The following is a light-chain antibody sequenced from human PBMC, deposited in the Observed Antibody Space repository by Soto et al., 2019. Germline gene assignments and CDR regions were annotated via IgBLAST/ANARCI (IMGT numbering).Light chain of an antibody. Sequence: DIQMTQSPSSLSASVGARVTITCRASQGIANDLAWYQQRPGKAPERLIYDTFTLASGVPSRFSGSGSGAEFTLTIASLQPEDIETYYCLQYHAYPWTFGQGTKVERK. J-gene: IGKJ1*01. CDR2: DTF. V-gene: IGKV1-17*01. CDR1: QGIAND. CDR3: LQYHAYPWT.